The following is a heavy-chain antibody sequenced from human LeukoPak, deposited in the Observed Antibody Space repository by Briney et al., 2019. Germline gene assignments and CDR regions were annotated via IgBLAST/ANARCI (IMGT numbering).Heavy chain of an antibody. CDR3: ARDRGPPNRLVTTKGYFDF. J-gene: IGHJ4*02. V-gene: IGHV1-18*01. D-gene: IGHD3-9*01. Sequence: ASVKVSCKASGYSFTSYSIIWVRQAPRQGLEWMGWISPYNGDTDYAQKLQGRVTMNTDTSTSTAYMELRSLRSDDTAIYYCARDRGPPNRLVTTKGYFDFWGQGTLVIVSS. CDR2: ISPYNGDT. CDR1: GYSFTSYS.